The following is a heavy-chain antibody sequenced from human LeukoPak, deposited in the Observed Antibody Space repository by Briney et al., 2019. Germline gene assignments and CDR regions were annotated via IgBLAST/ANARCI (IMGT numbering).Heavy chain of an antibody. CDR1: GFTFSNAW. Sequence: PGGSLRLSCVVSGFTFSNAWMRWVRQAPGKGLEWVGRIKSKTDGGTTDYAAPVKGRFSISRDDSKNTLYLQMNSLKTEDTAVYYCTTVAAAGMTDYWGQGTLVTVSS. J-gene: IGHJ4*02. D-gene: IGHD6-13*01. CDR3: TTVAAAGMTDY. V-gene: IGHV3-15*01. CDR2: IKSKTDGGTT.